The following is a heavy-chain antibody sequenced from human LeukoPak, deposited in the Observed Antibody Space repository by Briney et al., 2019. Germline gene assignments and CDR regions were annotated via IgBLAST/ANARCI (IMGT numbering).Heavy chain of an antibody. CDR3: ARATYYYDSSGYYYFAY. D-gene: IGHD3-22*01. Sequence: GGSLRLSCAASGFTFSSYSVSWVRQAPEKGLDWISYISSSSTTIYYADSVKGRFIISRDNAKNSLYLQMNSPRDEDTAVYYCARATYYYDSSGYYYFAYWGQGTLVTVSS. J-gene: IGHJ4*02. CDR1: GFTFSSYS. CDR2: ISSSSTTI. V-gene: IGHV3-48*02.